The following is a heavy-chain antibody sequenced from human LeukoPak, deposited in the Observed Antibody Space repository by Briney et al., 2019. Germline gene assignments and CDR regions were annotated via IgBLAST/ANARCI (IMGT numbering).Heavy chain of an antibody. CDR2: INSDGSST. J-gene: IGHJ4*02. CDR1: RFTFSTYW. V-gene: IGHV3-74*01. CDR3: AKDMSYGGYSGYDY. Sequence: GGSLRLSCAASRFTFSTYWMHWVRHAPGKGLVWVSRINSDGSSTVYADSVKGRFTISRDNAKNTLYLQMNSLRAEDMALYYCAKDMSYGGYSGYDYWGQGTLVTVSS. D-gene: IGHD5-12*01.